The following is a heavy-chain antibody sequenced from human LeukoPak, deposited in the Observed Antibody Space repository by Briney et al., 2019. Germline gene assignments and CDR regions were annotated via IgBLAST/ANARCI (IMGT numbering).Heavy chain of an antibody. CDR3: AKGGSTNFYNGDV. V-gene: IGHV4-59*01. CDR2: IYDSGST. CDR1: GGSMTNLY. Sequence: NLSETLSLTCSVSGGSMTNLYWTWIRQPPGKGLEWIGDIYDSGSTRYNTSLESRVTISVDTSKNQFSLKLSSVTAADTAVYYCAKGGSTNFYNGDVWGQGTTVIVSS. J-gene: IGHJ6*02. D-gene: IGHD2/OR15-2a*01.